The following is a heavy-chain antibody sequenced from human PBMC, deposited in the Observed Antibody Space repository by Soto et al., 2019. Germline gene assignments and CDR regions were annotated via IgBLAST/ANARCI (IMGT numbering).Heavy chain of an antibody. CDR1: GFNFRDFW. V-gene: IGHV3-30-3*01. CDR3: ARDADWEPHHDASDI. J-gene: IGHJ3*02. D-gene: IGHD1-26*01. Sequence: PGGSLRLSCEASGFNFRDFWMHWVRQPPGKGPEWVAVISYDGSNKYYADSVKGRFTISRDNSKNTLYLQMNSLRAEDTAVYYCARDADWEPHHDASDIWGQGTMVTDSS. CDR2: ISYDGSNK.